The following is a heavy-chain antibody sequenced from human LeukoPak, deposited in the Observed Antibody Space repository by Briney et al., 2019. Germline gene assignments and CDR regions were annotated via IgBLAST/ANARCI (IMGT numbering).Heavy chain of an antibody. CDR3: VKHFYDSSGYFFAFDI. J-gene: IGHJ3*02. V-gene: IGHV3-23*01. CDR1: GFSFSYSA. CDR2: ISGGSGGST. D-gene: IGHD3-22*01. Sequence: GGSLRLSCAASGFSFSYSAMSWVRQAPGKGLEGVSTISGGSGGSTFYADSVKGRFTISRDNSKNTVHLQMNSLSAEDTAVYYCVKHFYDSSGYFFAFDIWGQGAKVTVSS.